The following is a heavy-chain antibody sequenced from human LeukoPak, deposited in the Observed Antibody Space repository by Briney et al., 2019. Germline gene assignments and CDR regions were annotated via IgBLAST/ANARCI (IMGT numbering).Heavy chain of an antibody. CDR1: GGSISSYY. D-gene: IGHD4-17*01. CDR2: ISASGTT. Sequence: SETLSLTCTVSGGSISSYYWSWMRQPAVRGLEWIGRISASGTTTYNPSLRSRVTMSVHTSKNQFSLKLSSVTAADTAVYYCARTVTLGNWYFDLWGRGTLVTVSS. CDR3: ARTVTLGNWYFDL. J-gene: IGHJ2*01. V-gene: IGHV4-4*07.